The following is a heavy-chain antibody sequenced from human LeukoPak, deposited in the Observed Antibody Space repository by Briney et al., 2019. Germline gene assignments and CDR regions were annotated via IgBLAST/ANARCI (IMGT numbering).Heavy chain of an antibody. CDR1: GFSLSTSGMC. CDR2: IAWDDDK. J-gene: IGHJ6*03. V-gene: IGHV2-70*11. CDR3: ARIIPTTVTTEGYYYYMDV. D-gene: IGHD4-11*01. Sequence: SGPALLKPTQTLTLTSTVSGFSLSTSGMCVSWIRQPPGKAVELLARIAWDDDKYYSTSLKTRLTISKDTSKNQVVLTMTNMDPVDTATYYCARIIPTTVTTEGYYYYMDVWGKGTTVTVSS.